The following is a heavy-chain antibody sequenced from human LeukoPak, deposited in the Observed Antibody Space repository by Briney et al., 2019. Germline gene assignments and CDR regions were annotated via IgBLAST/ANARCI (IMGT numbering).Heavy chain of an antibody. J-gene: IGHJ4*02. Sequence: ASVKVSCKASGYTFTSYYMHWVRQAPGQGLEWMGRINPNSGGTNYAQKFQGRVTMTRDTSICTAYMELSRLRSEDTAVYYCARGAACSGGSCYYDYFDYWGQGTLVTVSS. CDR2: INPNSGGT. V-gene: IGHV1-2*06. CDR1: GYTFTSYY. D-gene: IGHD2-15*01. CDR3: ARGAACSGGSCYYDYFDY.